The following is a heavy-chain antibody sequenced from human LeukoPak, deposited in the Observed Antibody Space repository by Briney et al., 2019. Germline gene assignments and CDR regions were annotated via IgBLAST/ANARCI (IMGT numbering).Heavy chain of an antibody. CDR1: GYTFTGYY. J-gene: IGHJ3*02. CDR2: INPNSGGT. V-gene: IGHV1-2*02. D-gene: IGHD6-13*01. Sequence: ASVKVSCKASGYTFTGYYMHWARQAPGQGLEWMGWINPNSGGTNYAQKFQGRVTMTRDTSISTAYMELSRLRSDDTAVYYCAREIAAADQSDAFDAFDIWGQGTMVTVSS. CDR3: AREIAAADQSDAFDAFDI.